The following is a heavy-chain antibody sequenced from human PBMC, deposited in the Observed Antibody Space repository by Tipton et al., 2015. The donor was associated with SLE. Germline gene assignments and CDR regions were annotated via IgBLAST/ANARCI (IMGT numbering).Heavy chain of an antibody. J-gene: IGHJ3*02. Sequence: TLSLTCTVSGYSIDSGHFWGWIRQPPGRALEWLGSISHTGRSYYNTSLQSRITMSLDTSRNQVFLRLSSVIAADTAVYYCARGVAYYYDSGAFDIWGQGTMVTVSS. D-gene: IGHD3-22*01. V-gene: IGHV4-38-2*02. CDR3: ARGVAYYYDSGAFDI. CDR1: GYSIDSGHF. CDR2: ISHTGRS.